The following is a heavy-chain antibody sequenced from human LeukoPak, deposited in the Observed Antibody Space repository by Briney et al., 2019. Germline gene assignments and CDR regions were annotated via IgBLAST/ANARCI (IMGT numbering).Heavy chain of an antibody. CDR2: IYYSGST. CDR3: ARHYKTDDAFDI. J-gene: IGHJ3*02. CDR1: GGSISSYH. D-gene: IGHD3-10*01. V-gene: IGHV4-59*08. Sequence: KTSETLSLTCTVSGGSISSYHWSWIRQPPGKGLEWIGYIYYSGSTDYNPSLKSRVTISVDTSKNQFSLKLSSVTAADAAVYYCARHYKTDDAFDIWGQGTMVTVSS.